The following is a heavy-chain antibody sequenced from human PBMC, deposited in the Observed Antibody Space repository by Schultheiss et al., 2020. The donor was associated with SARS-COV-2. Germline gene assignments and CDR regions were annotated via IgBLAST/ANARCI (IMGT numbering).Heavy chain of an antibody. Sequence: SETLSLTCTVSGGSVSSGSYYWSWIRQPPGKGLEWIGEINHSGSTNYNPSLKSLVSISLDTSKNQFSLKLTSVTAADTAIYYCARGWFPEATSFAFDSWGRGTLVTVSS. CDR1: GGSVSSGSYY. CDR2: INHSGST. J-gene: IGHJ4*02. V-gene: IGHV4-61*01. CDR3: ARGWFPEATSFAFDS. D-gene: IGHD1-26*01.